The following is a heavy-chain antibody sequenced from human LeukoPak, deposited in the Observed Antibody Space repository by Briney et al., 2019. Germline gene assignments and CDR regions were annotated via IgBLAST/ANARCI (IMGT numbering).Heavy chain of an antibody. CDR2: IYYSGST. Sequence: SETLSLTCTVSGVSISSGGYYWSWIRQHPGKGLEWIGYIYYSGSTYYNPSLKSRVTISVDTSKNQFSLKLSSVTAADTAVYYCARGPPYYDFWSGYSPVFDYWGQGTLVTVSS. V-gene: IGHV4-31*03. CDR1: GVSISSGGYY. D-gene: IGHD3-3*01. J-gene: IGHJ4*02. CDR3: ARGPPYYDFWSGYSPVFDY.